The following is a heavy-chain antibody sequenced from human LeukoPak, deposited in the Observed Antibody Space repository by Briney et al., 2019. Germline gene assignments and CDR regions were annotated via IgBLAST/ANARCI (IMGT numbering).Heavy chain of an antibody. Sequence: GGSLRLSCEVSGFSFGAYEMNWVRQAPGKGLEWVSLISHICSAINYADSVKGRFFISRENAKNPLFLQMRSLRVEDTATYYCARDHMSFWGQGTLVTVSS. CDR1: GFSFGAYE. J-gene: IGHJ4*02. V-gene: IGHV3-48*03. CDR3: ARDHMSF. CDR2: ISHICSAI. D-gene: IGHD3-10*01.